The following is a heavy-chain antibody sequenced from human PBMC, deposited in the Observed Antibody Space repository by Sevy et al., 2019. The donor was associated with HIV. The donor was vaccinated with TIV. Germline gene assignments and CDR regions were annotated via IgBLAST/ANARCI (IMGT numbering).Heavy chain of an antibody. CDR2: ISSSGSTI. Sequence: GGSLRLSCAASGFTFSSYEMNWVRQAPGKGLEWVSYISSSGSTIYYADSVKGRFTISRDNAKNSLYLQMNSLRAEDTAVYYCARGVTMIVEGGVWGQGTTVTVSS. D-gene: IGHD3-22*01. V-gene: IGHV3-48*03. CDR1: GFTFSSYE. CDR3: ARGVTMIVEGGV. J-gene: IGHJ6*02.